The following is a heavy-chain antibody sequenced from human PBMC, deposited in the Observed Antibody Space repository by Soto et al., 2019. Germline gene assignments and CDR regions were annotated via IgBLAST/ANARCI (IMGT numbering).Heavy chain of an antibody. D-gene: IGHD4-4*01. V-gene: IGHV3-33*01. CDR3: ARTTIAFDI. CDR2: LGYDGSNK. CDR1: GFTFSSYG. J-gene: IGHJ3*02. Sequence: QVQLVESGGGVVQPGRSLRLSCAASGFTFSSYGMHWVRQAPGKGLEWVAVLGYDGSNKYYADSVKGRFTISRDNSKNTLYLQMNSLRAEDTAVYYCARTTIAFDIWGQGTMVTVSS.